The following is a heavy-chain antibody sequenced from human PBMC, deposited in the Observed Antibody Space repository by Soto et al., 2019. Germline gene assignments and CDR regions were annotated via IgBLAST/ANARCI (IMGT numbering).Heavy chain of an antibody. CDR2: LWFDGNNK. CDR3: ARDAYNSFDP. V-gene: IGHV3-33*01. J-gene: IGHJ5*02. CDR1: GFTFSSIG. Sequence: TGGSLRLSCAASGFTFSSIGMHWVRLAPGKGLEWVALLWFDGNNKFYADSVKGRFTISRDNSKNTLYLQMNSLRAEDTAVYYCARDAYNSFDPWGQGTLVTVAS.